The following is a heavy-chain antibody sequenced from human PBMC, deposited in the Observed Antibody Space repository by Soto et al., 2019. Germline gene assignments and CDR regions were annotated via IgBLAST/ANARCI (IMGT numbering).Heavy chain of an antibody. D-gene: IGHD2-21*02. CDR1: GGSISTDHYH. Sequence: SYTLSLTCTVAGGSISTDHYHWTWIRQPPGKGLEWVGYIHYRGSIQFNPSLQSRVSMSVDTSQNLFSLRLTSVTAAGTAVYFCAREDDGGDRDYYGLDVWGQGTTVTVSS. J-gene: IGHJ6*02. V-gene: IGHV4-30-4*01. CDR3: AREDDGGDRDYYGLDV. CDR2: IHYRGSI.